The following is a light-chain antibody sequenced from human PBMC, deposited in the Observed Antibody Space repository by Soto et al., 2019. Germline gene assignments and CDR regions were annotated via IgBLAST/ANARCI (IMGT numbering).Light chain of an antibody. CDR2: DAS. CDR1: QSVSNNY. V-gene: IGKV3-20*01. J-gene: IGKJ4*01. CDR3: QQFSSYPLT. Sequence: EIVLTQSPGTLSLSQGERATLSCRASQSVSNNYLAWYQQKPGQAPRLLIYDASTRATGIPARFSGSGSETDFTLTITSLEPEDFAVYYCQQFSSYPLTFGGGTKVDNK.